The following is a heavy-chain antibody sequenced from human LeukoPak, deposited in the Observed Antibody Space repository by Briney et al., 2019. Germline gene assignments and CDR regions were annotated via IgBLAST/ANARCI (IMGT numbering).Heavy chain of an antibody. D-gene: IGHD3-10*01. CDR2: MNPNSGNT. CDR3: ARGVVRGVGYYYMDV. CDR1: GYTFTSYD. V-gene: IGHV1-8*03. J-gene: IGHJ6*03. Sequence: ALVKVSCKASGYTFTSYDINWVRQATGQGLEWMGWMNPNSGNTGYAQKFQGRVTITRNTSISTAYMELSSLRSEDTAVYYCARGVVRGVGYYYMDVWGKGTTVTVSS.